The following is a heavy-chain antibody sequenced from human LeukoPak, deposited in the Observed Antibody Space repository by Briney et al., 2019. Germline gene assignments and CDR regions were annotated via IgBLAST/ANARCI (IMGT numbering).Heavy chain of an antibody. CDR1: GFTFSNHG. V-gene: IGHV3-30*18. J-gene: IGHJ3*02. CDR2: ISYDGSNK. CDR3: AKFSRAFDI. Sequence: GGSLRLSCAASGFTFSNHGMHWVRQAPGKGLEWVAVISYDGSNKYYADSVKGRFTISRDNSKNTLYLQMNSLRAEDTAVYYCAKFSRAFDIWGQGTMVTVSS.